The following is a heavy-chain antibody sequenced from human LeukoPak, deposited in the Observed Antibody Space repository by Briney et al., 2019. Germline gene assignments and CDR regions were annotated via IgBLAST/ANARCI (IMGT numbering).Heavy chain of an antibody. J-gene: IGHJ4*02. CDR3: AREGIAKYYFDY. V-gene: IGHV3-21*01. CDR2: ISSSSSYI. Sequence: GGSLRLSCAASGFTFSSYSMNWVRQAPGKGLEWVSSISSSSSYIYYADSVKGRFTISRDNAKNSLYLQMNSLRAEDTAVYYCAREGIAKYYFDYWGPGTLVTVSS. D-gene: IGHD6-13*01. CDR1: GFTFSSYS.